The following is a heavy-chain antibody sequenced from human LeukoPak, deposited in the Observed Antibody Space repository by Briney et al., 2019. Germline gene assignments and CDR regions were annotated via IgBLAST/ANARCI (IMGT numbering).Heavy chain of an antibody. CDR1: GFTFSNYW. CDR3: AKDKRADSSGYLGFDY. CDR2: IKTDGSEK. Sequence: GGSLRLSCEGSGFTFSNYWMSWVRQAPGKGLEWVANIKTDGSEKYYVDSVKGRFTISRDNAKNSLYLQMNSLRAEDTAVYYCAKDKRADSSGYLGFDYWGQGTLVTVSS. D-gene: IGHD3-22*01. J-gene: IGHJ4*02. V-gene: IGHV3-7*01.